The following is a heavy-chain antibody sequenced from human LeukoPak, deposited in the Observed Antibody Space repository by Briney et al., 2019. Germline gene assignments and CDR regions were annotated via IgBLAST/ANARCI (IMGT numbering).Heavy chain of an antibody. CDR3: ARDSGSYWVDTFDI. CDR1: GGSFSGYY. Sequence: PSETLSLTCAVYGGSFSGYYWSWIRQPPGKGLEWIGEINHSGSTNYNPSLKSRVTMSVDTSKNQFSLKLSSVTAADTAVYYCARDSGSYWVDTFDIWGQGTMVTVSS. V-gene: IGHV4-34*01. CDR2: INHSGST. D-gene: IGHD1-26*01. J-gene: IGHJ3*02.